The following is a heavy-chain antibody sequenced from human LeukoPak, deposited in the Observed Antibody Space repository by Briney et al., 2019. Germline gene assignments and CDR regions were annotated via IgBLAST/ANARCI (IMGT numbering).Heavy chain of an antibody. J-gene: IGHJ4*02. CDR2: INLNSGGT. CDR3: AQDPSFLRDGKFDY. Sequence: ASVKVSCKTSGFSFTGYYIHWVRQAPGQGLEWMGWINLNSGGTNYAQNFQGRVTMTRDTSISTAYMELSRLRSDDTAVHYCAQDPSFLRDGKFDYWGQGTLVTVSS. V-gene: IGHV1-2*02. CDR1: GFSFTGYY. D-gene: IGHD3-3*01.